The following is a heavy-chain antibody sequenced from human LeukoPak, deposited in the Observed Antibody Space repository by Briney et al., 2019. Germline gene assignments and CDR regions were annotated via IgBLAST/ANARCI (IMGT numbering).Heavy chain of an antibody. J-gene: IGHJ4*02. Sequence: PSETLSFTCTVSGGSISSYYWSWIRQPAGKGLEWIGRIYTSGSTNYNPSLKSRVTMSVDTSKNQFSLKLSSVTAADTAVYYCARDFDFYTAMVEVWGQGTLVTVSS. CDR3: ARDFDFYTAMVEV. CDR2: IYTSGST. V-gene: IGHV4-4*07. CDR1: GGSISSYY. D-gene: IGHD5-18*01.